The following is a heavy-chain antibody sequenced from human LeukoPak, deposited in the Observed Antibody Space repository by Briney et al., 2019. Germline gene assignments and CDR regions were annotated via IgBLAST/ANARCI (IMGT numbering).Heavy chain of an antibody. CDR2: IIPIFGTA. Sequence: SVKVPCKASGGTFSSYAIGWVRQAPGQGLEWMGGIIPIFGTANYAQKFQGRVTITADESTSTAYMELSSLRSEDTAVYYCARAPNYDILTAPILPRGFDPWGQGTLVTVSS. CDR1: GGTFSSYA. V-gene: IGHV1-69*13. D-gene: IGHD3-9*01. J-gene: IGHJ5*02. CDR3: ARAPNYDILTAPILPRGFDP.